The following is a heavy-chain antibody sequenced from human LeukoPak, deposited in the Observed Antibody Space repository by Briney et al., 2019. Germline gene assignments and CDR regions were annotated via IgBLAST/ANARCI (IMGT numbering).Heavy chain of an antibody. CDR2: INDRGDT. D-gene: IGHD2-2*01. CDR3: ARSQVPTARGYNLFDP. Sequence: SETLSLTCAVYGVSFSGYYWSWLRQPPGKGLEGFGEINDRGDTNDNPSIKSRFTISADSSKKHFSLRLPCLIAADTALYYWARSQVPTARGYNLFDPWGEGTLVTVSS. CDR1: GVSFSGYY. V-gene: IGHV4-34*01. J-gene: IGHJ5*02.